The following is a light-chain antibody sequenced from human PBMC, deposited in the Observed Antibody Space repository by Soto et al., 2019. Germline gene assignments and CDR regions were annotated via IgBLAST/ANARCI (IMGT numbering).Light chain of an antibody. CDR2: RNN. Sequence: QSVLTQPPSASGTPGQRVTISCSGSSSNIGSNYVYWYQQLPGTAPKLLIYRNNQRRSGVPDRFSGSKSGTSASLAISGLRSEDEADYYCATWDDSLNGVVFGGGTKVTVL. V-gene: IGLV1-47*01. CDR1: SSNIGSNY. J-gene: IGLJ2*01. CDR3: ATWDDSLNGVV.